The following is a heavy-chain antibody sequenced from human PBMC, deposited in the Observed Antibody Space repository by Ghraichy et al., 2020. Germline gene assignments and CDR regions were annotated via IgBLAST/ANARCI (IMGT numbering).Heavy chain of an antibody. CDR3: AKDTNPSNLYYDILTGYYGEPAFDY. J-gene: IGHJ4*02. CDR2: ISGSGGST. V-gene: IGHV3-23*01. Sequence: GGSLRLSCAASGFTFSSYAMSWVRQAPGKGLEWVSAISGSGGSTYYADSVKGRFTISRDNSKNTLYLQMNSLRAEDTAVYYCAKDTNPSNLYYDILTGYYGEPAFDYWGQGTLVTVSS. CDR1: GFTFSSYA. D-gene: IGHD3-9*01.